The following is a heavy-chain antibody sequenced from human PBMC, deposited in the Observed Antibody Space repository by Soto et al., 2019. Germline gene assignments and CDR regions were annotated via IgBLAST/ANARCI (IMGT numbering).Heavy chain of an antibody. Sequence: ASVKVSCTASGYSITDFAMHLVRQAPGQRPEWMGWINVGNGRTDNSQKFQGRVTITRDTSASTVYMELSSLRSEDTAVYYCARPAHFDDLSGYASPFDYWGQGTQVPVSS. J-gene: IGHJ4*02. V-gene: IGHV1-3*01. CDR2: INVGNGRT. D-gene: IGHD3-3*01. CDR1: GYSITDFA. CDR3: ARPAHFDDLSGYASPFDY.